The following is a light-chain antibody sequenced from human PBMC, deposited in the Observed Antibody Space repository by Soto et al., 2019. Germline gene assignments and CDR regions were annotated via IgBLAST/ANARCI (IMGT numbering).Light chain of an antibody. J-gene: IGLJ1*01. CDR2: EDS. V-gene: IGLV2-23*01. Sequence: QSVLTQPASVSGSPGQSITISCTGASSDVGSYLVSWYQQHPGKAPKLIIYEDSKRPSGVSDRFSGSKSGNTASLTISGLQAEDEADYYCSSYARYSISYVFGTGTKLTVL. CDR1: SSDVGSYL. CDR3: SSYARYSISYV.